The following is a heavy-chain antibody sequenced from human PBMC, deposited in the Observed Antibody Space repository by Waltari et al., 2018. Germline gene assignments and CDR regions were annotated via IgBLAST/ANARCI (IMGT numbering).Heavy chain of an antibody. Sequence: QVQLQESGPGLVKPSETLSLTCTVSGDSISSHYWSWIRQPPGKGLEWIGYVYYSGSTNYNPSFESRVTISVDTSKNQFSLTLNSVTAADTAVYYCARSQTDYSSSSCLDNWGQGTLVTVSS. CDR2: VYYSGST. V-gene: IGHV4-59*11. J-gene: IGHJ4*02. CDR1: GDSISSHY. CDR3: ARSQTDYSSSSCLDN. D-gene: IGHD6-6*01.